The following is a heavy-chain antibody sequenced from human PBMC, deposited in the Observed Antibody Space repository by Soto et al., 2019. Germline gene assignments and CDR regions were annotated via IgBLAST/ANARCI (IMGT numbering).Heavy chain of an antibody. CDR3: SSSLSIDAFYL. V-gene: IGHV4-30-4*01. CDR2: IYYSGVT. J-gene: IGHJ3*01. CDR1: GASISSGDHY. D-gene: IGHD2-2*02. Sequence: QGQLQESGPGVVRPSQTLSLTCTVSGASISSGDHYWTWIRQPPGKGLEWIGYIYYSGVTFYNPSLNMRVTMSIDMSKGQFSLYLRSLTAADTAVYYCSSSLSIDAFYLWGQGTMVSVSS.